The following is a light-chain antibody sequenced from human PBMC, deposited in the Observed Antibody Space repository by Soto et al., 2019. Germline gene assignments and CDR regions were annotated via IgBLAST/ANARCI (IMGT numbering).Light chain of an antibody. Sequence: EIELTQSPGTLSLSPGERATLSCRASQSVSSNLAWYQQKPGQAPRLLIYGASTRATGIPARFSGSVSGTEFTLTISSLQSEDFAVYYCQQYNNWPGGTFGQGTKVDIK. V-gene: IGKV3D-15*01. CDR1: QSVSSN. CDR2: GAS. J-gene: IGKJ1*01. CDR3: QQYNNWPGGT.